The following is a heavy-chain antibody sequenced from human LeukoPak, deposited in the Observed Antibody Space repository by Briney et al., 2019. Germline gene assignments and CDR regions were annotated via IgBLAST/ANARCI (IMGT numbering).Heavy chain of an antibody. CDR3: ARWEGY. CDR1: GFTVSSNY. D-gene: IGHD1-26*01. CDR2: IYSCGST. J-gene: IGHJ4*02. V-gene: IGHV3-66*01. Sequence: GGSLRLSCAASGFTVSSNYMSWVRPARGEWLGWVSVIYSCGSTYYADSVNGRCTISRDNSKNTLYLQMSSQRAEDTAVYYCARWEGYWGQGTLVTVSS.